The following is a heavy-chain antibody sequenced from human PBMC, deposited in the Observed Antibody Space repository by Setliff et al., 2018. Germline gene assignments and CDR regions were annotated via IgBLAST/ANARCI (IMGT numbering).Heavy chain of an antibody. J-gene: IGHJ6*03. CDR1: GASIISDSYY. V-gene: IGHV4-39*01. D-gene: IGHD6-19*01. Sequence: ASETLSLTCTVSGASIISDSYYWGWIRQPPGKGLEWIGTVHYSGDTYYNPSLESRITISVDTSKNQFSLSPSSVTAADTAVYYCARQTADTFHYYYMDVWGKGTTVTVSS. CDR2: VHYSGDT. CDR3: ARQTADTFHYYYMDV.